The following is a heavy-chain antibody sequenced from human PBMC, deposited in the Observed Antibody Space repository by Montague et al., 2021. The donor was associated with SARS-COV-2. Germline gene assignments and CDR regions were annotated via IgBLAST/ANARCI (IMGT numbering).Heavy chain of an antibody. V-gene: IGHV4-39*07. Sequence: SETLSLTCTVSGGSISSSSYYWGWIRQPPGKGLEWIGSIYYSGSTYYNPSHKSRVTISVDTSKNQFSLKLNSVTAADTAVYYCARDPSRQLLLYPVGDYYYGMDVWGQGTTVPVSS. D-gene: IGHD2-2*02. CDR2: IYYSGST. J-gene: IGHJ6*02. CDR1: GGSISSSSYY. CDR3: ARDPSRQLLLYPVGDYYYGMDV.